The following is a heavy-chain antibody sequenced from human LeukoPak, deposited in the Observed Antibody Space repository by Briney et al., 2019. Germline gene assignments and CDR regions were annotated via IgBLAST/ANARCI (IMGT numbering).Heavy chain of an antibody. CDR1: GGSISNSSYF. CDR3: GRLRRSSGWYEIDS. J-gene: IGHJ4*02. CDR2: IYYSGGT. D-gene: IGHD6-19*01. Sequence: SDTLSLTCTVSGGSISNSSYFWGWIRQPPGKGLEWIGNIYYSGGTYYNPSLKSRVTISVDTSKNQFSLELNSVTAAGTAVYYCGRLRRSSGWYEIDSWGQGTLVTVSS. V-gene: IGHV4-39*01.